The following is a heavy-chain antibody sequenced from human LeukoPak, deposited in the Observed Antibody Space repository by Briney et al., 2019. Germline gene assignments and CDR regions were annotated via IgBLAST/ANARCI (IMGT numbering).Heavy chain of an antibody. V-gene: IGHV3-21*01. J-gene: IGHJ4*02. CDR1: GFTFSSYS. CDR2: ISSSSSYI. CDR3: ARDRYSSSWYDY. D-gene: IGHD6-13*01. Sequence: GGSLRLSCAASGFTFSSYSMNWVRQAPGKGLEWVSSISSSSSYIYYADSVKGRFTISRDNAKNSLYLQMNSLRADDTAVDYCARDRYSSSWYDYWGQGTLVTVSS.